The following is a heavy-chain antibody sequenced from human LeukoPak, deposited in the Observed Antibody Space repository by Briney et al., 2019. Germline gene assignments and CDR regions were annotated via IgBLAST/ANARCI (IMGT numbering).Heavy chain of an antibody. CDR3: ARRAGNDAFDI. CDR2: IYYSGST. V-gene: IGHV4-39*01. J-gene: IGHJ3*02. Sequence: SETLSLTCTVSAASISSSSYYSGWIRQPPGKGLEWIGSIYYSGSTYYNPSLRSRVTISVDTSKNQFSLKLSSVTAADTAVYYCARRAGNDAFDIWGQGTMVTVSS. D-gene: IGHD1-1*01. CDR1: AASISSSSYY.